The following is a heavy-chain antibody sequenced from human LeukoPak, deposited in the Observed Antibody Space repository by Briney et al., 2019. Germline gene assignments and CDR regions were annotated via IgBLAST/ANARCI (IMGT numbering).Heavy chain of an antibody. CDR2: ISYDGSNK. V-gene: IGHV3-30*04. CDR3: ARVDQGDDAFDI. D-gene: IGHD2-2*01. Sequence: GGSPRLSCAASGVTFSSYTMHWVRQAPGKGLEWVAVISYDGSNKYYADSVKGRFTISRDNSKNTLYLQMNSLRAEDTAVYYCARVDQGDDAFDIWGQVTMVTVSS. CDR1: GVTFSSYT. J-gene: IGHJ3*02.